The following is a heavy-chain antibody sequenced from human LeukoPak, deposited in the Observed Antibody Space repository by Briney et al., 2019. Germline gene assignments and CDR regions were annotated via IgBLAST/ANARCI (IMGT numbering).Heavy chain of an antibody. CDR1: YW. V-gene: IGHV5-51*01. J-gene: IGHJ6*02. D-gene: IGHD6-19*01. CDR2: IYPGDSDT. Sequence: YWSWIRQPPGKGLEWMGIIYPGDSDTRYSPSFQGQVTISADKSISTAYLQWSSLKASDTAMYYCARIAVADTFYYYYGMDVWGQGTTVTVSS. CDR3: ARIAVADTFYYYYGMDV.